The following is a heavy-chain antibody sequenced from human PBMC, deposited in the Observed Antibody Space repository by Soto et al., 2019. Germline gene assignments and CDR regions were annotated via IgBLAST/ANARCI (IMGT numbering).Heavy chain of an antibody. V-gene: IGHV3-30-3*01. CDR1: VFTFISYA. CDR3: ARAPSGVGANDAFDI. J-gene: IGHJ3*02. Sequence: GWSLRLSCASSVFTFISYAMHWVRQAPGKGLEWVAVISYDGSNKYYADSVKGRFTISRDNSKNTLYLQMNSLRAEDTAVYYCARAPSGVGANDAFDIWGQGTMVTVSS. D-gene: IGHD1-26*01. CDR2: ISYDGSNK.